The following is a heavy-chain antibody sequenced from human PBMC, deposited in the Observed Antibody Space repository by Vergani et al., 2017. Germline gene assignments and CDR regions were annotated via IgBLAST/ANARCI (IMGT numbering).Heavy chain of an antibody. V-gene: IGHV3-23*01. CDR3: AKDGATASYDY. CDR2: MSGSGGST. D-gene: IGHD1-26*01. J-gene: IGHJ4*02. CDR1: GCTFRSYA. Sequence: EVQLLESGEGLVQPGGSLRLSCAASGCTFRSYAMSWVRQAPGKGLEWVSTMSGSGGSTYYADSVKGLFTISRDNSKNPLYLQMNSLTAEATAVYYCAKDGATASYDYWGQGTLVTVSS.